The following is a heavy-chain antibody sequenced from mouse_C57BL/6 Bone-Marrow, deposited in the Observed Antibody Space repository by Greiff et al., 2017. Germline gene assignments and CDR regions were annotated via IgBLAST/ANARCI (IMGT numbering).Heavy chain of an antibody. Sequence: QVQLQQSGAELVRPGTSVKVSCKASGYAFTNYLIEWVKQRPGQGLEWIGVINPGSGGTNYNEKFKGKETLTADKSSSTAYMQLSSLTSEDSAVYFCARGYSGFFAYWGQGTLVTVSA. J-gene: IGHJ3*01. CDR1: GYAFTNYL. D-gene: IGHD2-3*01. CDR3: ARGYSGFFAY. V-gene: IGHV1-54*01. CDR2: INPGSGGT.